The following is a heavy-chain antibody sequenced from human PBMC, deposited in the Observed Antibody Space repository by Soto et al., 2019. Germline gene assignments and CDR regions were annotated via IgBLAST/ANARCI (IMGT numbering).Heavy chain of an antibody. Sequence: PGGSLRLSCAASGFTFSDYWMHWVRQAPGKGLEWVSRIKRDGSTTNYADSVKGRFTISRDNAKNSLYLQMNSLRAEDTAVYYCARGNCTSVSCFTFDYWGPGSLVTVSS. J-gene: IGHJ4*02. CDR2: IKRDGSTT. CDR3: ARGNCTSVSCFTFDY. V-gene: IGHV3-74*01. D-gene: IGHD2-2*01. CDR1: GFTFSDYW.